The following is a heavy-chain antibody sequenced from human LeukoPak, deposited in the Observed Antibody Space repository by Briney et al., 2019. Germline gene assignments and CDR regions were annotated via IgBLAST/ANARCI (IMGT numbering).Heavy chain of an antibody. J-gene: IGHJ1*01. CDR1: GFTFSDYY. Sequence: GGSLRLSCAASGFTFSDYYMSWIRQAPGKGLEWVSYISSSGNTIYYADSVKGRFTISRDNAKNSLYLQMNSLRAEDTAVYYCARSTRRDSEIALAEYFQHWGQGTLVTVSS. CDR3: ARSTRRDSEIALAEYFQH. D-gene: IGHD1-26*01. CDR2: ISSSGNTI. V-gene: IGHV3-11*01.